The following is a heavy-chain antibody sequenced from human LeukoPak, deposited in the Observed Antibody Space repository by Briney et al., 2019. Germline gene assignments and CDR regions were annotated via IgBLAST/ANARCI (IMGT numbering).Heavy chain of an antibody. CDR1: GFIFSNYG. CDR2: ISTTGSIT. Sequence: GGSLRLSCAASGFIFSNYGINWVRQAPGKGLQWVSYISTTGSITYYADSVKGRFTISRDNAKNSLYLQMNSLRAEDTAVYYCAREGYSGYLRGYFDYWGQGTLVTVSS. CDR3: AREGYSGYLRGYFDY. D-gene: IGHD5-12*01. V-gene: IGHV3-48*04. J-gene: IGHJ4*02.